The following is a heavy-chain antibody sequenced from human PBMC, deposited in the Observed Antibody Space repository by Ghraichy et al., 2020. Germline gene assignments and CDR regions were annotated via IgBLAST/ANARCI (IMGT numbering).Heavy chain of an antibody. Sequence: GGSLRLSCAASGFTFNSYAMDWVRQAPGKGLEWVAGISYDGGYKYYADSVKGRFTVSRDNSKNTLYLQMNSLRVEDTAVYYCAREITEDNYWGQGTLVTVSS. CDR2: ISYDGGYK. CDR1: GFTFNSYA. CDR3: AREITEDNY. V-gene: IGHV3-30-3*01. D-gene: IGHD1-20*01. J-gene: IGHJ4*02.